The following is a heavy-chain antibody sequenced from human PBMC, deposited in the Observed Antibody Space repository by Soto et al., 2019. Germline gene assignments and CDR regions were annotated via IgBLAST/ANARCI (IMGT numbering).Heavy chain of an antibody. V-gene: IGHV1-69*02. D-gene: IGHD2-15*01. CDR2: IIPILGIA. J-gene: IGHJ3*02. Sequence: QVQLVQSGAEVKKPGSSVKVSCKASGGTFSSYTISWVRQAPGQGLEWMGRIIPILGIANYAQKFQGRVTITADKSTGTAYMELSSLRSEDTAVYYCASEEAIVVVVAATPSDAFDIWCQGTMVTVSS. CDR1: GGTFSSYT. CDR3: ASEEAIVVVVAATPSDAFDI.